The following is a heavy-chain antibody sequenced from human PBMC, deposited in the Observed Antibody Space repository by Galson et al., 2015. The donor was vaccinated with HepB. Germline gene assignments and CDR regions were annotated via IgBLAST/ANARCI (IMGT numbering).Heavy chain of an antibody. CDR1: GFTFSDYY. Sequence: SLRLSCAASGFTFSDYYMSWIRQAPGKGLEWVSCISSSSSYTNYADSVKGRFTISRDNAKNSLYLQMNSLRAEDTAVYYCAIMRGYSYGYFDYFGQVTLVTVSS. CDR2: ISSSSSYT. D-gene: IGHD5-18*01. V-gene: IGHV3-11*06. CDR3: AIMRGYSYGYFDY. J-gene: IGHJ4*02.